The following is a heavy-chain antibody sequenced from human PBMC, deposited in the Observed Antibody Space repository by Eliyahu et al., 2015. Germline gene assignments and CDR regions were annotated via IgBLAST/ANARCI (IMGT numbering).Heavy chain of an antibody. Sequence: QVQLQESGPGLVKPSETLSLTCTVPGXSXXXYYXRWIRQPPGKGLEWIGYIYYSGSTNYNPSLKSRVTISVDTSKNQFSLKLSSVTAADTAVYYCARPVPLHSGDQTGAFDIWGQGTMVTVSS. D-gene: IGHD3-10*01. J-gene: IGHJ3*02. CDR3: ARPVPLHSGDQTGAFDI. CDR2: IYYSGST. CDR1: GXSXXXYY. V-gene: IGHV4-59*08.